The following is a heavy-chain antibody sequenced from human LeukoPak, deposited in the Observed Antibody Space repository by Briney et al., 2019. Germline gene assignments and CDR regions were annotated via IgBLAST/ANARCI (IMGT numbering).Heavy chain of an antibody. CDR3: ARRGKYYDNSGYYYPFDY. CDR1: GFSLSTSGVG. D-gene: IGHD3-22*01. V-gene: IGHV2-5*02. CDR2: IYWDDDK. J-gene: IGHJ4*02. Sequence: SGPTLVNPTQTLTLTCTFSGFSLSTSGVGVGWIRQPPGKALEWLALIYWDDDKRYSPSLKNRLTITKDTSKNQVVLTMTNMDPVDTATYHCARRGKYYDNSGYYYPFDYWGQGTLVTVSS.